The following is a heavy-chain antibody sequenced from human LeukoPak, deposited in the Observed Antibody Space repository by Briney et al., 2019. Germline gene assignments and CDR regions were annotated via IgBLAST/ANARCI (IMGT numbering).Heavy chain of an antibody. CDR1: GFTFSSYA. V-gene: IGHV3-30-3*01. J-gene: IGHJ4*02. Sequence: PGGSLRLSCAASGFTFSSYAMHWVRQAPGKGLEWVACISSDGSNENYADSVKGRFTISRDNSRNTLYLQMNSLRDEDTAVFYCATSRVVVAAVLFDNWGQGTLVTVSS. CDR2: ISSDGSNE. D-gene: IGHD2-15*01. CDR3: ATSRVVVAAVLFDN.